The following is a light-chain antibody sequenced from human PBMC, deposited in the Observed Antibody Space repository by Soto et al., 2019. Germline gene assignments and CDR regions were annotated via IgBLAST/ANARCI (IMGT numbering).Light chain of an antibody. J-gene: IGLJ2*01. Sequence: QSVLTQPASVSGSPGQSITISCTGTSSDVGSYDLVSWYQQRPGRAPRLMIFEVAKRPSGISTRFSGSKSGNTASLTISGLQAVDEADYFCCSYTSTNTLVFGGGTKVTVL. CDR1: SSDVGSYDL. CDR2: EVA. V-gene: IGLV2-23*02. CDR3: CSYTSTNTLV.